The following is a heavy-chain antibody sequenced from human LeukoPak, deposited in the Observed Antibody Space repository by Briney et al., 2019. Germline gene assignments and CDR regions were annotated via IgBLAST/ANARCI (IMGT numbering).Heavy chain of an antibody. J-gene: IGHJ5*02. Sequence: TGGSLRLSCAASGFTFSSYGMHWVRQAPGKGLEWVAVIWYDGSNKYYADSVKGRFTISRDNSKNTLYLQMNSLRAEDTAVYYCAKVPYALGIWFDPWGQGTLVTVSS. CDR1: GFTFSSYG. CDR3: AKVPYALGIWFDP. CDR2: IWYDGSNK. D-gene: IGHD4-17*01. V-gene: IGHV3-33*06.